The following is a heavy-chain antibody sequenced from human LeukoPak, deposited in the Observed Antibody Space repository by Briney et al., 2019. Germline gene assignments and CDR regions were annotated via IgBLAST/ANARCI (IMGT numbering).Heavy chain of an antibody. CDR3: AREAITIFGVVRTQTTYGPHRFDP. CDR1: GYTLSEIS. V-gene: IGHV1-24*01. Sequence: ASVKVSCKVSGYTLSEISMHWVRQAPGKGLEWMGGFDPEDGETIYAQKFQGRVTMTRDMSTSTVYMELSSLRSEDTAVYYCAREAITIFGVVRTQTTYGPHRFDPWGQGTLVTVSS. CDR2: FDPEDGET. D-gene: IGHD3-3*01. J-gene: IGHJ5*02.